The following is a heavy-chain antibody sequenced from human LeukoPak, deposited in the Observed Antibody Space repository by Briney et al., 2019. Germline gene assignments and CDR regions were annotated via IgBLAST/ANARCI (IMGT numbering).Heavy chain of an antibody. V-gene: IGHV3-21*01. CDR3: ARDSSTYYDFWSGSYYYYYMDV. Sequence: GGSLRLSCAASGFTFSSYSMNWVRQAPGKGLEWVSSISSSSSYIYYADSVKGRFTISRDNAKNSLYLQMNSLRAEDTAVYYCARDSSTYYDFWSGSYYYYYMDVWGEGTTVTVSS. CDR2: ISSSSSYI. J-gene: IGHJ6*03. D-gene: IGHD3-3*01. CDR1: GFTFSSYS.